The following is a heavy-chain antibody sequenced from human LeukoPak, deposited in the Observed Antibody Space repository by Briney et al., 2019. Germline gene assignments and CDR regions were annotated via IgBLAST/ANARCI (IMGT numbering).Heavy chain of an antibody. CDR3: AKDVGKWESLHFFDY. D-gene: IGHD1-26*01. V-gene: IGHV3-23*01. J-gene: IGHJ4*02. CDR1: GFTFGTNA. CDR2: ISGSGAST. Sequence: GGSLRLPCLTSGFTFGTNAMSWVRQAPGKGLEWISGISGSGASTYYADSVTGRFTISRDNSRNTLYLQMNSLRGDDTAVYYCAKDVGKWESLHFFDYWGQGTLVTVSS.